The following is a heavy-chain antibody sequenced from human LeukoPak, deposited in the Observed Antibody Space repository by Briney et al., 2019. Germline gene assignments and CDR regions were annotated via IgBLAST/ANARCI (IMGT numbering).Heavy chain of an antibody. V-gene: IGHV4-59*01. D-gene: IGHD1-7*01. CDR1: GGSISSYY. Sequence: PSETLSLTCTVSGGSISSYYWSWIRQPPGKGLEWIGYIYYSGSTNYNPSLKSRVTISVDTSKNQFSLKLSSVTAADTAVYYCARSNWNYDILNYFDYWGQGTLVTVSS. CDR3: ARSNWNYDILNYFDY. J-gene: IGHJ4*02. CDR2: IYYSGST.